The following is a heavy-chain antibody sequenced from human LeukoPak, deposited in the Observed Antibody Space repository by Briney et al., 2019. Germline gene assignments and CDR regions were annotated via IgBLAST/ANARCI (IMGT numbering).Heavy chain of an antibody. CDR3: VREGETAGTVYFQH. V-gene: IGHV1-8*03. D-gene: IGHD6-13*01. J-gene: IGHJ1*01. CDR2: MNPNSGNT. CDR1: GYTFTSYD. Sequence: GASVKVSCKASGYTFTSYDINWVRQATGQGLEWMGWMNPNSGNTGYAQKFQGRVTITRNTSISTAYMELSSLRSEDTAVYYCVREGETAGTVYFQHWGQGTLVTVSS.